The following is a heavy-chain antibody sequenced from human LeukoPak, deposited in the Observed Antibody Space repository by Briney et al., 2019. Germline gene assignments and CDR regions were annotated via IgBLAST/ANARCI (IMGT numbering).Heavy chain of an antibody. CDR2: IYDSGTT. V-gene: IGHV3-53*01. D-gene: IGHD6-19*01. CDR3: AGRRSSGWYAY. CDR1: GFTVSSNY. Sequence: PGGSLRLSCATSGFTVSSNYMSWVRQAPGKGLEWVSVIYDSGTTYYADSVKGRFLIFRDTSKNTVDLQTNSLRVEDTAVYYCAGRRSSGWYAYWGQGTLVTVSS. J-gene: IGHJ4*02.